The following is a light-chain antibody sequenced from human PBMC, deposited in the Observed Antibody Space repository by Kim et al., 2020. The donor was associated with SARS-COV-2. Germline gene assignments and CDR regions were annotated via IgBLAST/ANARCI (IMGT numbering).Light chain of an antibody. CDR2: EAS. V-gene: IGKV3-20*01. CDR3: QQYGSSWT. CDR1: QSVYSDY. Sequence: EIVLTQSPGTLCLSPGDRATLSCRASQSVYSDYLAWYQQNPGQAPRLLIHEASIRATGIPDRFSGSGSGTDFTLTIRRLQPEDFAVYYCQQYGSSWTFGQGTKVDIK. J-gene: IGKJ1*01.